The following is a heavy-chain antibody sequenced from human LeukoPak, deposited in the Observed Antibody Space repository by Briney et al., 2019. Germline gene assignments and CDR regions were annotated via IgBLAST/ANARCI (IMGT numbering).Heavy chain of an antibody. V-gene: IGHV1-3*03. Sequence: ASVKVSCKASGYTFTGHYMHWVRQAPGQGLEWMGWINAGNGNTKYSQEFQGRVTITRDTSASTAYMELSSLRSEDMAVYYCARDRSWELPQPDAFDIWGQGTMVTVSS. D-gene: IGHD1-26*01. CDR2: INAGNGNT. CDR1: GYTFTGHY. J-gene: IGHJ3*02. CDR3: ARDRSWELPQPDAFDI.